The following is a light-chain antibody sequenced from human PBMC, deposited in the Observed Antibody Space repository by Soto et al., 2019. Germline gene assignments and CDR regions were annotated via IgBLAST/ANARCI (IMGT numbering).Light chain of an antibody. CDR3: CSYADSHSYV. CDR2: GVS. J-gene: IGLJ1*01. V-gene: IGLV2-11*01. CDR1: RSDVGGYNY. Sequence: QSALTQPRSVSGSPGQSVTISCTGTRSDVGGYNYVSWYQQHPGKAPKLLIYGVSERPSGVPDRFSGSKSGSTASLTISGLQAEDEADYYCCSYADSHSYVLGTGTKVTVL.